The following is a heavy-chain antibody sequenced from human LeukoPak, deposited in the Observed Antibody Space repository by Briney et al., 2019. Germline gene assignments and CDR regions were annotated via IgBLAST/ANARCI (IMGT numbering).Heavy chain of an antibody. Sequence: EEPLNTSCKASGSSFTNYRIGWLRKMPGKGLEWIGLIYPGDSATRYSPSFQGQVTTSADKSINTAYLQWSSLKASETAIHYCARHRTRYFYGSSLYDAFDIWGPGTMVTVSS. D-gene: IGHD6-6*01. CDR2: IYPGDSAT. V-gene: IGHV5-51*01. J-gene: IGHJ3*02. CDR1: GSSFTNYR. CDR3: ARHRTRYFYGSSLYDAFDI.